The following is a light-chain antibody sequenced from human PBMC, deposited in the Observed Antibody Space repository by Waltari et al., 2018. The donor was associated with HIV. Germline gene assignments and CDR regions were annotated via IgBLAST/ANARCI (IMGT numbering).Light chain of an antibody. CDR2: DVN. Sequence: QSALTQPASVSGSPGQSITISCTGTSSDVGGYNYVSWYQHHPGKAPKRMIYDVNSRPSGVSNRCSGSKSGDTASLTISGLQAEDEADYYCSSYTSSRRVVFGGGTKLTVL. J-gene: IGLJ2*01. V-gene: IGLV2-14*03. CDR3: SSYTSSRRVV. CDR1: SSDVGGYNY.